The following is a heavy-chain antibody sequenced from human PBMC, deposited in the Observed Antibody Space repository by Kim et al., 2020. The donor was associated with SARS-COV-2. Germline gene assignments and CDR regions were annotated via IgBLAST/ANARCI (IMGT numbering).Heavy chain of an antibody. J-gene: IGHJ4*02. Sequence: GRTYYNPSLKSRVTISVDTSKNQFSLKLSSVTAADTAVYYCASLGATADYWGQGTLVTVSS. V-gene: IGHV4-39*01. D-gene: IGHD1-26*01. CDR2: GRT. CDR3: ASLGATADY.